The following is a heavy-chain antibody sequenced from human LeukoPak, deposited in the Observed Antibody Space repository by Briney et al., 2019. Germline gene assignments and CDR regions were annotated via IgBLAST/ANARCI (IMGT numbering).Heavy chain of an antibody. CDR2: MNPNSGNT. CDR3: ARVKYYYYMDV. J-gene: IGHJ6*03. V-gene: IGHV1-8*02. CDR1: GYTFTGYY. Sequence: ASVKVSCKASGYTFTGYYMHWVRQAPGQGLEWMGWMNPNSGNTGYAQKFQGRVTMTRNTSISTAYMELSSLRSEDTAVYYCARVKYYYYMDVWGKGTTVTVSS.